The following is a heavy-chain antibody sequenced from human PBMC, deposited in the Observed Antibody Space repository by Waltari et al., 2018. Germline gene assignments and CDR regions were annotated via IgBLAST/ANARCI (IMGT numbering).Heavy chain of an antibody. CDR1: GYSISSGYY. CDR2: IYHSGST. Sequence: QVQLQESGPGLVKPSETLSLTCTVSGYSISSGYYWGWIRQPPGKGLEWIGSIYHSGSTYYKPSLKSRVTISVDTSKNHFTLKLSSVTAADTAVYYCARVGDYYDSRSRYFDYWGQGTLVTVSS. V-gene: IGHV4-38-2*02. J-gene: IGHJ4*02. D-gene: IGHD3-22*01. CDR3: ARVGDYYDSRSRYFDY.